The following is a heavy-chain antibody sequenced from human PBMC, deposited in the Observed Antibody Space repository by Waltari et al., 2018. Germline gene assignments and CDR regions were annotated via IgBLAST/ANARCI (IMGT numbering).Heavy chain of an antibody. CDR3: ARTVDSSWIDYYYYYGMDV. D-gene: IGHD6-13*01. J-gene: IGHJ6*02. CDR2: IYYSGST. V-gene: IGHV4-59*11. Sequence: QVQLQESGPGLVKPSETLSLTCTVSGGSISSHYRSWIRQPPRKGLEWIGYIYYSGSTNYNPSLKSRVTISVDTSKNQFSLKLSSVTAADTAVYYCARTVDSSWIDYYYYYGMDVWGQGTTVTVSS. CDR1: GGSISSHY.